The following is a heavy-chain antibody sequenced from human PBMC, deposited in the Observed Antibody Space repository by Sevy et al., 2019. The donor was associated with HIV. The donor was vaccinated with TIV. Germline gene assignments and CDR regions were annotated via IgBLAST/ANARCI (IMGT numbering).Heavy chain of an antibody. D-gene: IGHD4-17*01. CDR3: ARELTTVVTSSREYFDY. CDR1: GYTFTGYY. CDR2: INPNSGGT. Sequence: VSVKVSCKASGYTFTGYYMHWVRQAPGQGLEWMGWINPNSGGTNYAQKFQGRVTMTRDTSISTAYMELSRLRSDDTAVYYCARELTTVVTSSREYFDYWGQGTLVTVSS. V-gene: IGHV1-2*02. J-gene: IGHJ4*02.